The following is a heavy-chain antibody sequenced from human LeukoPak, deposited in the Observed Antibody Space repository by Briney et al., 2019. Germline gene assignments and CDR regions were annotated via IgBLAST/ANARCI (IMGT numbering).Heavy chain of an antibody. D-gene: IGHD2-15*01. V-gene: IGHV4-4*07. CDR3: ASGRGYCSGGSCSYYFDY. J-gene: IGHJ4*02. CDR2: IYTTGST. CDR1: SGSISGYY. Sequence: PSETLSLTCTVSSGSISGYYWIWIRQPAGKGLEWIGRIYTTGSTNYNPSLKSRLTMSVDTSRNQFSLKLSSVTAADTAVYYCASGRGYCSGGSCSYYFDYWGQGTLVTVSS.